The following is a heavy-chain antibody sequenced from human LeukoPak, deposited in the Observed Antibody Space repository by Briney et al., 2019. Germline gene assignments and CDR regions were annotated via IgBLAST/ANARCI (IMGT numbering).Heavy chain of an antibody. CDR3: ARGGYYYDSSVDY. D-gene: IGHD3-22*01. CDR1: GFTFSSYS. Sequence: PGGPLRLSCAASGFTFSSYSMNWVRQAPGKGLEWVSYISSSSSSTIYYADSVKGRFTISRDNAKNSLYLQMNSLRAEDTAVYYCARGGYYYDSSVDYWGQGTLVTVSS. CDR2: ISSSSSSTI. J-gene: IGHJ4*02. V-gene: IGHV3-48*01.